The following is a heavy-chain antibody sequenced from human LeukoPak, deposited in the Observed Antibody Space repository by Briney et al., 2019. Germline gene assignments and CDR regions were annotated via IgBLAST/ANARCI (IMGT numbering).Heavy chain of an antibody. V-gene: IGHV2-5*02. J-gene: IGHJ4*02. CDR3: AHSMIPFGGVIVPFDY. CDR2: IYWDDDK. Sequence: SGPTLVKPTQTLTLTCTFSGFSLTTSGVGVGWIRQPPGKALEWLALIYWDDDKRYSPSLKTRLTINKDTSKNQVVLTMTNVDPVDTATYYCAHSMIPFGGVIVPFDYWGQGTLVTVSS. CDR1: GFSLTTSGVG. D-gene: IGHD3-16*02.